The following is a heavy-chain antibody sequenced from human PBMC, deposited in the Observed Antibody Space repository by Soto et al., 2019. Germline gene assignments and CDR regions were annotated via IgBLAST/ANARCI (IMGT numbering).Heavy chain of an antibody. CDR2: ISGNNGNT. CDR3: ARERRRPYYDILTGYYPFDY. CDR1: GYTFTTYD. D-gene: IGHD3-9*01. V-gene: IGHV1-18*01. J-gene: IGHJ4*02. Sequence: QVQLVQSGAEVKKPGASVKVSCKASGYTFTTYDISWVRQAPGQGLEWMGWISGNNGNTNYAQNVQGRVTMTTDTSTNTAYMELRSLRSDDTAVYYCARERRRPYYDILTGYYPFDYWGQGTLVTVSP.